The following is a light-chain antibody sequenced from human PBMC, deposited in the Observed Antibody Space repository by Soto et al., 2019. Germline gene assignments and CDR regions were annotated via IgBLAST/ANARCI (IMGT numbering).Light chain of an antibody. Sequence: DIQMPQSPSTLSASVGDRVTITCRASQSISSWLAWYQQKPGKAPKLLIYKASSLESGVPSRFSGSGSGTEFTLTISSLQPDDFATYYCQQYETFGRGTKV. V-gene: IGKV1-5*03. CDR3: QQYET. CDR2: KAS. CDR1: QSISSW. J-gene: IGKJ1*01.